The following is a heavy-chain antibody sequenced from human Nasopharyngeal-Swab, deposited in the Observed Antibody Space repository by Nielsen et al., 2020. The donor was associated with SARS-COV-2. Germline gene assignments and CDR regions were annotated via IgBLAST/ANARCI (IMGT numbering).Heavy chain of an antibody. Sequence: GGSLRLSCAASGFTFSSYAMSWVRQAPGKGLEWVSAISGSGGSTYYADSVKGRFTISRDNSKNTLHLQMNSLRAEDTAVYYCAKDQGGSSWYGGAYYYYGMDVWGQGTTVTVSS. CDR3: AKDQGGSSWYGGAYYYYGMDV. V-gene: IGHV3-23*01. CDR2: ISGSGGST. D-gene: IGHD6-13*01. J-gene: IGHJ6*02. CDR1: GFTFSSYA.